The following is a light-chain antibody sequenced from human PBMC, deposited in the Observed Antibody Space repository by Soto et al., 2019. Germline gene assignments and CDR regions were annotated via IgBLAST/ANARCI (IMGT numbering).Light chain of an antibody. CDR2: GTS. V-gene: IGKV3-20*01. CDR1: QSVPSTY. J-gene: IGKJ1*01. Sequence: VFSQSPGRLSLSPGETATLSCRASQSVPSTYFAWYQQKSGQPPRLLISGTSNMATGIPHRFSGSGSGRDFTLTISRLEPEDFAVYFCHQFGSSPWTFGQGTKVDMK. CDR3: HQFGSSPWT.